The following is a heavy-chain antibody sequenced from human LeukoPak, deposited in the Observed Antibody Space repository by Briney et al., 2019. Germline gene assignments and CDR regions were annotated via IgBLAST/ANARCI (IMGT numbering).Heavy chain of an antibody. D-gene: IGHD3-22*01. J-gene: IGHJ4*02. CDR1: GGSFSGYY. CDR2: INHSGST. CDR3: ARLKGDSSGYSEDY. V-gene: IGHV4-34*01. Sequence: PSETLSLTCAVYGGSFSGYYWSWIRQPPGKGLEWIGEINHSGSTNYNPSLKSRVTISVDTSKNQFSLKLSSVTAADTAVYYCARLKGDSSGYSEDYWGQGTLVTVSS.